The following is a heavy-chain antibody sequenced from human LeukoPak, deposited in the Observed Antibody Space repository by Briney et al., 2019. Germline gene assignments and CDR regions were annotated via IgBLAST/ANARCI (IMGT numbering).Heavy chain of an antibody. CDR1: GGSFSGYY. CDR3: ARAPHYCSSTSCYYGMDV. J-gene: IGHJ6*02. Sequence: PSETLSLTCAVYGGSFSGYYWSWIRQPPGKGLEWIGEINHSGSTNYNPSLKSRVTISVDTSKDQFSLKLSSVTAADTAVYYCARAPHYCSSTSCYYGMDVWGQGTTVTVSS. D-gene: IGHD2-2*01. CDR2: INHSGST. V-gene: IGHV4-34*01.